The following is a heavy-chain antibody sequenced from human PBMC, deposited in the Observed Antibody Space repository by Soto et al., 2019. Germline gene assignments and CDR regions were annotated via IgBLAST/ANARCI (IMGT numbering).Heavy chain of an antibody. CDR3: ARHSRRSGSYEGLMHYYYYGMDV. Sequence: LGESLKISCKGSGYSFTSYWIGWVRQMPGKGLEWMGIIYPGDSDTRYGPSFQGQVTISADKSISTAYLQWSSLKASDTAMYYCARHSRRSGSYEGLMHYYYYGMDVWGQGTTVTVSS. D-gene: IGHD1-26*01. CDR2: IYPGDSDT. V-gene: IGHV5-51*01. CDR1: GYSFTSYW. J-gene: IGHJ6*02.